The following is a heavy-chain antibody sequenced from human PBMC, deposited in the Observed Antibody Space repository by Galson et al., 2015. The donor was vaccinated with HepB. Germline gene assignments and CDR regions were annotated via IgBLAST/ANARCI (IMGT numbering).Heavy chain of an antibody. V-gene: IGHV6-1*01. CDR3: AREQTITMIVVITASYGLDV. D-gene: IGHD3-22*01. CDR1: GDSVSSNSAA. Sequence: CAISGDSVSSNSAAWNWIRQSPSRGLEWLGRTYYRPKWYNDYAVSVKSRVTINPDTSKNQFSLQLKSVTPEDTAVYYCAREQTITMIVVITASYGLDVWGQGTTVTVSS. J-gene: IGHJ6*02. CDR2: TYYRPKWYN.